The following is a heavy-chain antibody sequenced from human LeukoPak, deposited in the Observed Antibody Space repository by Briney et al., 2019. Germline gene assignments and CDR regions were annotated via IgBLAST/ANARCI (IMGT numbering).Heavy chain of an antibody. Sequence: GGSLRLSCAASGFTVSSNYMSWVRQAPGKGLEWVSGISDGGGNTYYADSVKGRFTISRDKSKDTLYLQMNSLRAEDTAVYYCARDLRVPNDYWGQGTLVTVSS. CDR3: ARDLRVPNDY. V-gene: IGHV3-66*01. CDR1: GFTVSSNY. J-gene: IGHJ4*02. CDR2: ISDGGGNT.